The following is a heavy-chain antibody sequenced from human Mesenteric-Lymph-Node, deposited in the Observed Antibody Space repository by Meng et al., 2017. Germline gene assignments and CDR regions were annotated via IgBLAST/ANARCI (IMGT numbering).Heavy chain of an antibody. V-gene: IGHV4-34*01. D-gene: IGHD1-1*01. CDR1: GGSFSGYY. CDR3: ATEERGYFDY. J-gene: IGHJ4*02. CDR2: INHSGST. Sequence: QVQLQQWGAGLLKPSETLSLTCAVYGGSFSGYYWSWIRQPPGKGLEWIGEINHSGSTNHNPSLKSRVTISVDTSKNQFSLKLSSVTAADTAVYYCATEERGYFDYWGQGTLVTVSS.